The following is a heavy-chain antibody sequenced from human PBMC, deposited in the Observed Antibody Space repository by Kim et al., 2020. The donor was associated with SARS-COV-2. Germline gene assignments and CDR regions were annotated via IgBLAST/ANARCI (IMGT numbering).Heavy chain of an antibody. CDR3: AIEFSASTFDY. V-gene: IGHV1-3*01. J-gene: IGHJ4*02. D-gene: IGHD2-2*01. CDR1: GYTFTNYA. CDR2: INPGNGNT. Sequence: ASVKVSCKASGYTFTNYAMHCVRQAPGQRLEWMGWINPGNGNTKYSQNFQGRVTITRDTSANTAYMELSSLRSEDTAVYYCAIEFSASTFDYRGQGTLVTVSS.